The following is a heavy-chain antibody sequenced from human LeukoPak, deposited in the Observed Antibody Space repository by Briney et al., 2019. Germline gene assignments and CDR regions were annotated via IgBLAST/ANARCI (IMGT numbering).Heavy chain of an antibody. CDR2: ISSSGSYI. V-gene: IGHV3-21*01. CDR1: GFTFSSYS. J-gene: IGHJ4*02. Sequence: GGSLRLSCAASGFTFSSYSMNWVRQAPGKGLEWVSSISSSGSYIYYADSVKGRLTISRDNAKNSLYLQMNSLRAEDTAVYYCARDSEYYDSMDYWGQGTLVTVSS. D-gene: IGHD3-22*01. CDR3: ARDSEYYDSMDY.